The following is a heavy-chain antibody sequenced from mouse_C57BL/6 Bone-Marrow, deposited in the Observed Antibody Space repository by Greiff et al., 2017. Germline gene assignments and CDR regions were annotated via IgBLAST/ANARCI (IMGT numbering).Heavy chain of an antibody. D-gene: IGHD2-3*01. Sequence: QVQLQQPGAELVMPGASVKLSCKASGYTFTSYWMHWVKQRPGQGLEWIGEIDPSDSYTNYKKKFKGKSTLTADKSSSTAYMQLSSLTSEDSAVYYCARDDGSDDYFGYWCQGTTLTVSS. CDR2: IDPSDSYT. CDR1: GYTFTSYW. V-gene: IGHV1-69*01. CDR3: ARDDGSDDYFGY. J-gene: IGHJ2*01.